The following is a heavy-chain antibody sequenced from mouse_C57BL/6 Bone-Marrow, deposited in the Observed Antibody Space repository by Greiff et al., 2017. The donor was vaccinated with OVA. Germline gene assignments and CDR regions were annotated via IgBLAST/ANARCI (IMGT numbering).Heavy chain of an antibody. CDR2: ISYDGSN. V-gene: IGHV3-6*01. CDR1: GYSITSGYY. CDR3: ARGRYYYGSSHFDY. J-gene: IGHJ2*01. Sequence: EVKLMESGPGLVKPSQSLSLTCSVTGYSITSGYYWNWIRQFPGNKLEWMGYISYDGSNNYNPSLKNRISITRDTSKNQFFLKLNSVTTEDTATYYCARGRYYYGSSHFDYWGQGTTLTVSS. D-gene: IGHD1-1*01.